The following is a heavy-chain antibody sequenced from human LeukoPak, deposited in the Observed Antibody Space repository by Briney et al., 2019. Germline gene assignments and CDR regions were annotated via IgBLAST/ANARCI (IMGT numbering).Heavy chain of an antibody. J-gene: IGHJ4*02. CDR1: GYTFTSYD. CDR3: AKDRAVATIGGIDY. D-gene: IGHD5-12*01. Sequence: ASVKVSCKASGYTFTSYDINWVRQATGQGLEWMGWMNPNSGNTGYAQKFQGRVTMTRNTSISTAYMELCSLRSEDTAVYYCAKDRAVATIGGIDYWGQGTLATVSS. V-gene: IGHV1-8*01. CDR2: MNPNSGNT.